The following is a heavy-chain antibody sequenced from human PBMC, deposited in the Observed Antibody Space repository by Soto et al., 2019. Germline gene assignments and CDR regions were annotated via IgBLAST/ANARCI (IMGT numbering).Heavy chain of an antibody. V-gene: IGHV1-69*02. Sequence: ASVKVSCKASGGTFSSYTISWVRQAPGQGLEWMGRIIPILGIANYAQKFQGRVTITADKSTSTAYMELSSLRSEDTAVYYCARLNPILSGYYYGMDVWGQGSTVTVSS. D-gene: IGHD3-9*01. CDR2: IIPILGIA. CDR3: ARLNPILSGYYYGMDV. CDR1: GGTFSSYT. J-gene: IGHJ6*02.